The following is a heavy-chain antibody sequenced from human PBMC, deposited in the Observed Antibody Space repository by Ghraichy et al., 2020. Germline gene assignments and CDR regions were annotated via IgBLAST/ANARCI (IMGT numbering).Heavy chain of an antibody. V-gene: IGHV3-74*01. Sequence: GGSLRLSCAASGFASSNYAMTWVRQAPGKGLEWVSRINSDGSSTSYADSVKGRFTISRDNAKNTLYLQMNSLRAEDTAVYYCARDLAYYDILTGYYYYYGMDVWGQGTTVTVSS. J-gene: IGHJ6*02. CDR1: GFASSNYA. D-gene: IGHD3-9*01. CDR3: ARDLAYYDILTGYYYYYGMDV. CDR2: INSDGSST.